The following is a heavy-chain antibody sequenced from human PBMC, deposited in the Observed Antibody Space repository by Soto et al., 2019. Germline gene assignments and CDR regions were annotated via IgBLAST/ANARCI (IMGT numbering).Heavy chain of an antibody. Sequence: GGSLRLSCAASGFTFSSYAMTWVRQAPGKGLEWVSTISGNGGYTYYSDSVRGRFTISRDNSKKTLYLQMDSLRADDTAVFYCAKGKANTVFGVDTPFDYWGQGTQVTVSS. CDR2: ISGNGGYT. CDR1: GFTFSSYA. V-gene: IGHV3-23*01. CDR3: AKGKANTVFGVDTPFDY. D-gene: IGHD3-3*01. J-gene: IGHJ4*02.